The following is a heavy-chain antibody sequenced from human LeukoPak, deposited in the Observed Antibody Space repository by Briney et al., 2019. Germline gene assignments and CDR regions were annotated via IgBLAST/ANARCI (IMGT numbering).Heavy chain of an antibody. CDR3: ARGRDYYDSSGSDY. CDR2: ISAYSGNT. J-gene: IGHJ4*02. Sequence: GASVKVSCKASDYTFTSYGISWVRQAPGQGLEWMGWISAYSGNTNYAQKLQGRVTMTTDTSTSTAYMELTRLRSDDTAVYYCARGRDYYDSSGSDYWGQGTLVTVSS. CDR1: DYTFTSYG. V-gene: IGHV1-18*01. D-gene: IGHD3-22*01.